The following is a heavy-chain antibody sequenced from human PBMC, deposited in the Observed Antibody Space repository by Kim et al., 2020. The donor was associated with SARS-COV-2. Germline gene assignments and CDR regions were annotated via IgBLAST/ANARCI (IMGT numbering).Heavy chain of an antibody. V-gene: IGHV1-46*01. Sequence: ASVKVSCKASGYTFTSYYMHWVRQAPGQGLEWMGIINPSGGSTSYAQKFQGRVTMTRDTSTSTVYMELSSLRSEDTAVYYCARDLGRIQLWPWSFDYWGQGTLVTVSS. CDR1: GYTFTSYY. CDR2: INPSGGST. CDR3: ARDLGRIQLWPWSFDY. D-gene: IGHD5-18*01. J-gene: IGHJ4*02.